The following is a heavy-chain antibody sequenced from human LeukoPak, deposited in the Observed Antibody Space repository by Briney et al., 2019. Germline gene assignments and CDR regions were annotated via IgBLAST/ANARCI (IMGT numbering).Heavy chain of an antibody. CDR2: ICGSGGST. CDR1: GFTFSSYA. Sequence: PGGSLRLSCAASGFTFSSYAMSWVRQAPGKGLEWVSAICGSGGSTYYAGSVKGRVTISRDNSKNTLYLQMNSLRAEDTAVYYCAKDLVAYCGGDCYSEFDPWGQGTLVTVSS. V-gene: IGHV3-23*01. J-gene: IGHJ5*02. CDR3: AKDLVAYCGGDCYSEFDP. D-gene: IGHD2-21*02.